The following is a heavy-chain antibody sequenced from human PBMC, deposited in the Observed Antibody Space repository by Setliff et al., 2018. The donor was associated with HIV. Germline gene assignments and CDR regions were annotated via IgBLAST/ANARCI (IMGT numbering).Heavy chain of an antibody. CDR3: ARMYSGYDWSPAGARTRYFDY. CDR1: GYSISSGYY. V-gene: IGHV4-38-2*01. Sequence: PSETLSLTCAVSGYSISSGYYWGWIRQPPGKGLEWIGSIYHSGSTYYNPSLKSRVTISVDTSKNQLSLKLSSVTAADTAVYYCARMYSGYDWSPAGARTRYFDYWGQGTLVTVSS. CDR2: IYHSGST. D-gene: IGHD5-12*01. J-gene: IGHJ4*02.